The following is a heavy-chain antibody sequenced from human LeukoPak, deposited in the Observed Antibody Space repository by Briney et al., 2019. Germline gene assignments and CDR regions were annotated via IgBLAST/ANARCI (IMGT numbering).Heavy chain of an antibody. CDR2: ISGSGGST. CDR3: AKGVITMIVVVNNPDAFDI. D-gene: IGHD3-22*01. Sequence: GGSLRLSCAASGFTFSSYAMSWVRQAPGKGLEWVSAISGSGGSTYYADSVKGRFTISRDNSKNTLYLQMNSLRAEDTAVYYCAKGVITMIVVVNNPDAFDIWGQGTMVTVSS. CDR1: GFTFSSYA. V-gene: IGHV3-23*01. J-gene: IGHJ3*02.